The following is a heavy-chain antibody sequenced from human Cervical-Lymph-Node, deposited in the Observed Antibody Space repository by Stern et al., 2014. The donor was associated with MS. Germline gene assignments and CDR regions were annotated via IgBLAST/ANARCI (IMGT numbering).Heavy chain of an antibody. V-gene: IGHV4-31*03. Sequence: QLQLQESGPGLVKPSQTLSLTCTVSGGSISSGGYYWSWIRQHPGKGLEWIGYIYYSGSTYYNPSLKSRVTISVDTSKNQFSLKLSSVTAADTAVYYCAREGALEETPFDYWGQGTLVTVSS. J-gene: IGHJ4*02. CDR2: IYYSGST. CDR1: GGSISSGGYY. CDR3: AREGALEETPFDY.